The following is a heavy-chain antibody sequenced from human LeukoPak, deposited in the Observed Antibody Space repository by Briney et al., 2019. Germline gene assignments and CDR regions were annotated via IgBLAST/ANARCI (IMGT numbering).Heavy chain of an antibody. D-gene: IGHD2-15*01. V-gene: IGHV3-23*01. CDR3: AKDLTCSGGSCYSAGLQAEYFQH. CDR2: ISGSGGST. Sequence: GGSLRLSCAASGFTFSSYAMSWVRQAPGKGLEWVSAISGSGGSTYYADSVKGRFTISRDNSKNTLYLQMNSLRAEDTAVYYCAKDLTCSGGSCYSAGLQAEYFQHWGQGTLVTVSS. J-gene: IGHJ1*01. CDR1: GFTFSSYA.